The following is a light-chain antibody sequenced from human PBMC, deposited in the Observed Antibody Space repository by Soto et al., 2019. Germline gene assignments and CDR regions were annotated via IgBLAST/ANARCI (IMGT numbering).Light chain of an antibody. CDR3: QKYNRTPRT. CDR1: QDISNH. Sequence: DFQMTQSPSSLSASVGDRVTITCRASQDISNHLAWYQHKPGKVPKLLIYEASTLQSGVPVRFSGGGSGTDFTLTISSLQPEDVAIYYCQKYNRTPRTFGQGTKVELK. CDR2: EAS. V-gene: IGKV1-27*01. J-gene: IGKJ1*01.